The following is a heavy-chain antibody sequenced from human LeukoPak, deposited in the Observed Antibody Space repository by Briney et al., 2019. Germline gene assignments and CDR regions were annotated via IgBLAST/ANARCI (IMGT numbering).Heavy chain of an antibody. CDR2: ISTSSSTI. Sequence: PGGSLRLSCAASGFTFSSYTMNWVRQAPGKGLEWLSYISTSSSTIYYADSVKGRFTTSRGNAKNSLYLQMNSLRAEDTAVYYCARDPTCDCWGQGTLVTVSS. J-gene: IGHJ4*02. CDR3: ARDPTCDC. V-gene: IGHV3-48*04. CDR1: GFTFSSYT.